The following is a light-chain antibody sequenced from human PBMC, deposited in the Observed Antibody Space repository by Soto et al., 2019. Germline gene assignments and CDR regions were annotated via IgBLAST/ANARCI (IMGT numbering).Light chain of an antibody. CDR3: SSYTSSSTRV. CDR1: SSDVGGYNY. V-gene: IGLV2-14*01. J-gene: IGLJ1*01. Sequence: QSVLTQPASVSGSPGQSITISCTGTSSDVGGYNYVSWYQQHPGKAPKLMIYEFSNRPSGVSNPLSGSESGNTASLTISLLQAEDEADYYCSSYTSSSTRVFGTGTKVSVL. CDR2: EFS.